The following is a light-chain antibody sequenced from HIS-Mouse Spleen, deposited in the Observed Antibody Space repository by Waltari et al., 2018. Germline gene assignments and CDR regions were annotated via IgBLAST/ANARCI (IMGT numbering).Light chain of an antibody. V-gene: IGLV8-61*01. CDR1: SGSVSTSYY. Sequence: GGTVTLTCGLSSGSVSTSYYPSWYQQTPGQAPRTLIYSTNTRSSGVPDRFSGSILGNKAALTITGAQADDESDYYCVLYMGSGIWVFGGGTKLTVL. J-gene: IGLJ3*02. CDR2: STN. CDR3: VLYMGSGIWV.